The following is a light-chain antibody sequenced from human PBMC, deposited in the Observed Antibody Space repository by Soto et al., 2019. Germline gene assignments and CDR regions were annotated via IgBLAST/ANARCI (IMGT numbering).Light chain of an antibody. J-gene: IGLJ1*01. CDR1: SGDVGSYNY. Sequence: QSALTQPASVSGSPGQSIIISCTGTSGDVGSYNYVSWYQHHPGKAPKFMIYDVSNRPSGVSNRFSGSKSGNTASLTISGLQAEDEADYYCSSYTTSGTLVFGSGTKLTVL. CDR2: DVS. V-gene: IGLV2-14*03. CDR3: SSYTTSGTLV.